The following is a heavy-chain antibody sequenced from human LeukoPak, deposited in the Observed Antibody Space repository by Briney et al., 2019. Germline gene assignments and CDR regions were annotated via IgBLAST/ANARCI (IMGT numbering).Heavy chain of an antibody. D-gene: IGHD2-15*01. J-gene: IGHJ6*02. CDR2: ISAYNGNT. Sequence: ASVKVSCRASGYTFNSFGISWVRQAPGQGLEWMGWISAYNGNTHHPEKLQGRLTMTTDTPTSTAYMELRSLRSDDTAIYYCARDTVMMVGSYYYGKDVWGQGTTVTVSS. V-gene: IGHV1-18*01. CDR3: ARDTVMMVGSYYYGKDV. CDR1: GYTFNSFG.